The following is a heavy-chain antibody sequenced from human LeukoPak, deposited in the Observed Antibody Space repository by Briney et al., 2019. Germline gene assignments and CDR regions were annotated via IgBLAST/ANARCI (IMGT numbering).Heavy chain of an antibody. J-gene: IGHJ3*02. Sequence: GRSLRLSCTASGFTFCDYAMSWVRQARGKGLEWVGFIRSKAYGGTTEYAASVKGRFTISRDDSKSIAYLQMNSLKTEDTAVYYCTRDRGYSSGWYTDAFDIWGQGTMVTVSS. CDR3: TRDRGYSSGWYTDAFDI. CDR1: GFTFCDYA. V-gene: IGHV3-49*04. CDR2: IRSKAYGGTT. D-gene: IGHD6-19*01.